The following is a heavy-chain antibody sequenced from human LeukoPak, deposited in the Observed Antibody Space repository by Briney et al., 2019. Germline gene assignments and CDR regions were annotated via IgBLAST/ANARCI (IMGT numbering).Heavy chain of an antibody. Sequence: SETLSLTCTVSGGSISSYYWSWIRQPPGKGLEWIGYIYYSGSTNYNPSLKSRVTISVDTSKNQFSLKLGSVTAADTAVYYCASGIAAAGTRYFQHWGQGTLVTVSS. J-gene: IGHJ1*01. CDR3: ASGIAAAGTRYFQH. CDR2: IYYSGST. CDR1: GGSISSYY. D-gene: IGHD6-13*01. V-gene: IGHV4-59*08.